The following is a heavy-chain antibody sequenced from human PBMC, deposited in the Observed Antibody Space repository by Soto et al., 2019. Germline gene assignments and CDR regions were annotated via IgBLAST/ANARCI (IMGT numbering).Heavy chain of an antibody. CDR2: IYPGDSDT. CDR1: GYSFTSYW. V-gene: IGHV5-51*01. CDR3: ARSTVAGSYPYYGMDV. Sequence: PGESLKISCKGSGYSFTSYWIGWVRQMPGKGLEWMGIIYPGDSDTRYSPSFQGQVTISADKSISTAYLQWSSLKASDTAMYYCARSTVAGSYPYYGMDVWGQGTTVTVYS. D-gene: IGHD6-19*01. J-gene: IGHJ6*02.